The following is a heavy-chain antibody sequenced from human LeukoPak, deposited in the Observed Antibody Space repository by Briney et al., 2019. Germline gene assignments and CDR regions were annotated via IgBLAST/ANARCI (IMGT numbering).Heavy chain of an antibody. D-gene: IGHD6-13*01. CDR1: GFTFCSYD. V-gene: IGHV3-23*01. J-gene: IGHJ4*02. Sequence: GGSLRPSCAASGFTFCSYDMSWGRQAPGKGLEWVSAISGSGGSTYYADSVKGRFTISRDNSKNTLYLQMNSLRAEDTAVYYCARPRSSSWYCFDYCGQGTLVTVSS. CDR2: ISGSGGST. CDR3: ARPRSSSWYCFDY.